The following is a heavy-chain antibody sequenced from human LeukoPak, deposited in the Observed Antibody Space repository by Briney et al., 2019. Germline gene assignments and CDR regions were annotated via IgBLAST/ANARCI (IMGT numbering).Heavy chain of an antibody. D-gene: IGHD2-15*01. Sequence: GGSLRLSCAASGFTFSSYAMHWVRRAPGKGLEWVAIISYDGSNKYHADSVKGRFTISRDNAKNTLYLQMNSLRAEDTAVYYCVRYCNGGSCYRDAFDIWGQGTMVTVSS. CDR2: ISYDGSNK. V-gene: IGHV3-30-3*01. CDR1: GFTFSSYA. J-gene: IGHJ3*02. CDR3: VRYCNGGSCYRDAFDI.